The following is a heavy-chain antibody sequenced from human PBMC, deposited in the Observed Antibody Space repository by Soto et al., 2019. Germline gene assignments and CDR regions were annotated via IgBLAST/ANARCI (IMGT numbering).Heavy chain of an antibody. Sequence: GGSLRLCCTSSGLTFGDSAMSWFRQAPGKGLEWVGFIRSKTYGGTTEYAASVKGRFTISRDDSKSIAYLQMNSLKTEDTAVYYCAQGGYYYDSSGYLTVEQLYSAMHVWGQGTTVSGSS. D-gene: IGHD3-22*01. J-gene: IGHJ6*02. CDR2: IRSKTYGGTT. CDR3: AQGGYYYDSSGYLTVEQLYSAMHV. CDR1: GLTFGDSA. V-gene: IGHV3-49*03.